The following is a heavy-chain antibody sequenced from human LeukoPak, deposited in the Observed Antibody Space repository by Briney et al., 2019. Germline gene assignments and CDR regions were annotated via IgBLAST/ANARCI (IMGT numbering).Heavy chain of an antibody. D-gene: IGHD3-16*01. V-gene: IGHV3-49*04. Sequence: GGSLRLSCTASGFSFGDCAMSWVRQAPGKGLEWVAFIRSKAYGGTTEYAAPVKGRFTISRDDSKSIAYLQMSSLKTEDTAVYYCTRDRGGGFRFDYWGQGTLVTVSS. CDR1: GFSFGDCA. J-gene: IGHJ4*02. CDR3: TRDRGGGFRFDY. CDR2: IRSKAYGGTT.